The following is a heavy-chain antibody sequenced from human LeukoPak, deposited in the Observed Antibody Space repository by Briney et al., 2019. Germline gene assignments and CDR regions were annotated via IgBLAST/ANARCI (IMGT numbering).Heavy chain of an antibody. D-gene: IGHD6-19*01. J-gene: IGHJ4*02. V-gene: IGHV3-20*04. CDR2: INWNGGST. CDR1: GFTFDDYG. Sequence: GGSLRLSCAASGFTFDDYGMSWVRQAPGKGLEWVSGINWNGGSTGYADSVKGRFTISRDNAKNSLYLQMNSLRAEDTALYYCARGRIAVAGTDRYYFDYWGQGILVTVSS. CDR3: ARGRIAVAGTDRYYFDY.